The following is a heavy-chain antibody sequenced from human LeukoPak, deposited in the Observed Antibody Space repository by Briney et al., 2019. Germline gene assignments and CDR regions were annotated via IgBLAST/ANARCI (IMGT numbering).Heavy chain of an antibody. Sequence: GGSLRLSCAASGFTVSSNYMSWVRQAPGKGLEWVSVIYSGGSTYYADSVKGRFTISRDNSKNTLFLQMNSLRAEDTAVYYCVRDSWHSNSWTSFQYWGQGTLVIVSS. CDR3: VRDSWHSNSWTSFQY. CDR1: GFTVSSNY. J-gene: IGHJ1*01. V-gene: IGHV3-53*01. CDR2: IYSGGST. D-gene: IGHD6-13*01.